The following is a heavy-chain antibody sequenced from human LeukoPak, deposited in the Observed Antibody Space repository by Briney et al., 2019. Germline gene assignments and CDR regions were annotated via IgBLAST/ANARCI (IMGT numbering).Heavy chain of an antibody. D-gene: IGHD5-12*01. CDR1: GGSFSRYY. V-gene: IGHV4-59*01. CDR2: IHYSGST. Sequence: SETLSLTCTVSGGSFSRYYWSWIRQPPGKGLEWIGDIHYSGSTNYNPSLKSRVTISIDTSKNQFSLRLSSVTAVDTAVYYCARVSGATITTYYGMDVWGQGTTVTVS. J-gene: IGHJ6*02. CDR3: ARVSGATITTYYGMDV.